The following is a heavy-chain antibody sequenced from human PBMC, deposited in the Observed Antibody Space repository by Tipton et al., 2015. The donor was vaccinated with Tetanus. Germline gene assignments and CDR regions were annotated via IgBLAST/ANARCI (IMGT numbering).Heavy chain of an antibody. D-gene: IGHD3-10*01. CDR3: ARSKLLWFGESLSGFDS. Sequence: TLSLTCTVSGTSINTGGYLWTWVRQHRGKGLEWIGYFYSTQRTSSNPSLKSRVNISVDTSKSQFSLRLTSVTAADTAVYYCARSKLLWFGESLSGFDSWGQGTLVTVSA. CDR1: GTSINTGGYL. J-gene: IGHJ4*02. CDR2: FYSTQRT. V-gene: IGHV4-31*03.